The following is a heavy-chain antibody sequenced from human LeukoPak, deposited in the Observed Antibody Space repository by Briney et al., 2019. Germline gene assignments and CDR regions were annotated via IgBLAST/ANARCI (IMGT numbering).Heavy chain of an antibody. CDR2: INPSGGST. CDR3: ARGREVVVITTAFDY. J-gene: IGHJ4*02. V-gene: IGHV1-46*01. Sequence: GASVKVSCKASGYTFTSYAMHWVRQAPGQGLEWMGIINPSGGSTSYAQKFQGRVTMTRDTSTSTVYMELSSLRSEDTAVYYCARGREVVVITTAFDYWGQGTLVTVSS. D-gene: IGHD3-22*01. CDR1: GYTFTSYA.